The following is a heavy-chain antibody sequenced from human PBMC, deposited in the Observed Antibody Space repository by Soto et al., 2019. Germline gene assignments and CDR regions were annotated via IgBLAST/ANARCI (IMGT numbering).Heavy chain of an antibody. D-gene: IGHD3-10*01. Sequence: SVKVSCEASGGSFSSYTISWVRQAPGQGLEWMGRIIPILGIANYAQKFQGRVTITADKSTSTAYMELSSLRSEDTAVYYCATSFHYGSGSYYWFDYWGQGTLVTVSS. V-gene: IGHV1-69*02. CDR2: IIPILGIA. J-gene: IGHJ4*02. CDR1: GGSFSSYT. CDR3: ATSFHYGSGSYYWFDY.